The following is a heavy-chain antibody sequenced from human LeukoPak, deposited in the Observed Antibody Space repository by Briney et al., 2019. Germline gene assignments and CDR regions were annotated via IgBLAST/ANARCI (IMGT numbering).Heavy chain of an antibody. J-gene: IGHJ4*02. D-gene: IGHD2-2*01. V-gene: IGHV3-23*01. Sequence: GGSLRLSCAASGFTFSSYAMSWVRQAPGKGLERVSVISGSGGSTYYADSVKGRFTISRDNSKNTLYLQMNSLRAEDTAVYYCANRPSYCSSTSCSAYWGQGTLVTVSS. CDR3: ANRPSYCSSTSCSAY. CDR2: ISGSGGST. CDR1: GFTFSSYA.